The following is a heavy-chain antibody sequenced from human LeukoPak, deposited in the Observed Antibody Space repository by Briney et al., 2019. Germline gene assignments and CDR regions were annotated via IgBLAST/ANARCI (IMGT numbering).Heavy chain of an antibody. V-gene: IGHV3-43*01. CDR2: IYWDGGST. D-gene: IGHD6-13*01. Sequence: GGSLRLSCAASVFNFDDYTMHWVRQIPGESVEWVSLIYWDGGSTFYADSVKGRFTISRDTRKNFLYLQMISLRTEDTALYYCAKDLGKVIAAAGTSGFDSWGRGTLVTVSS. CDR3: AKDLGKVIAAAGTSGFDS. CDR1: VFNFDDYT. J-gene: IGHJ4*01.